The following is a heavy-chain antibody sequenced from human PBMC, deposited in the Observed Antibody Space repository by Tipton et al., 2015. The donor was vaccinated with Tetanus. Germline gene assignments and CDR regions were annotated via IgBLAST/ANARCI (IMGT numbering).Heavy chain of an antibody. CDR1: RGPISSYY. Sequence: VLVKPSETLSLTCTVSRGPISSYYWSWIRQPAGKGLEWVGHISNGNTDYSTSLKSRVTLSADLSKNQFSLQLRAVTAADTAVYYCARGITDGYNRRLDYWGQGLRVAVS. D-gene: IGHD5-24*01. J-gene: IGHJ4*02. CDR3: ARGITDGYNRRLDY. CDR2: ISNGNT. V-gene: IGHV4-4*07.